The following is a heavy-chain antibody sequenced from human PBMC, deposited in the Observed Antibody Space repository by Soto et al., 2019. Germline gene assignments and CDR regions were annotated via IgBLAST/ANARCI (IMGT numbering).Heavy chain of an antibody. D-gene: IGHD3-22*01. J-gene: IGHJ4*02. V-gene: IGHV4-39*01. CDR1: GGSISSSSYY. Sequence: SETLSLTCTVSGGSISSSSYYWGWIRQPPGKGLERIGSIYYSGSTYYNPSLKSRVTISVDTSKNQFSLKLSSVTAADTAVYYCARHVPTMIVVVSLVGPSFPYFDDWGQRNLVPVSP. CDR3: ARHVPTMIVVVSLVGPSFPYFDD. CDR2: IYYSGST.